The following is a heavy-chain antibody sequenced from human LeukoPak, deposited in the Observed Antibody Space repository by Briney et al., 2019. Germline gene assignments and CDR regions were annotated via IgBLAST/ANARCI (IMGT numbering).Heavy chain of an antibody. D-gene: IGHD5-24*01. CDR1: GYTFTDYS. J-gene: IGHJ4*02. CDR2: INPNSGGT. CDR3: ARNRYGYNFGY. V-gene: IGHV1-2*02. Sequence: GASVKVSGKASGYTFTDYSIHWVRQAPGQGLEWMGWINPNSGGTNYAQKFQGRVTMTRDTSISTTYMELSSLTSDDTAVYFCARNRYGYNFGYWAQGTLVTVSS.